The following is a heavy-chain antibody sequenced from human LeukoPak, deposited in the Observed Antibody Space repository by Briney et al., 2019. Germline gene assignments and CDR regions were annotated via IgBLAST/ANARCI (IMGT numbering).Heavy chain of an antibody. CDR2: FFTGDSGT. J-gene: IGHJ1*01. CDR3: ARREQWLVAEHLQH. CDR1: GYSFTSYW. D-gene: IGHD6-19*01. Sequence: GESLKTSCKGSGYSFTSYWCGWVRRMPGKDLEWMGIFFTGDSGTRYCTSFQGQVTISADKSISTAYLQWSSLKDSDTAMYYCARREQWLVAEHLQHWGQGTLVTVSS. V-gene: IGHV5-51*01.